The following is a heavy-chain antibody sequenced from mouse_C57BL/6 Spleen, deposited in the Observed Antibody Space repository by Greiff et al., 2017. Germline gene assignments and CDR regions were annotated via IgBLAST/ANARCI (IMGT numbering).Heavy chain of an antibody. CDR3: AMGGSSGLSFDY. V-gene: IGHV1-55*01. CDR2: IYPGSGST. D-gene: IGHD3-2*02. CDR1: GYTFTSYW. J-gene: IGHJ2*01. Sequence: QVQLQQSGAELVKPGASVKMSCKASGYTFTSYWITWVKQRPGQGLEWIGDIYPGSGSTNYNEKFKSKATLTVDTSSSTAYMQLSSLTSEDSAVYYCAMGGSSGLSFDYWGQGTTLTVSS.